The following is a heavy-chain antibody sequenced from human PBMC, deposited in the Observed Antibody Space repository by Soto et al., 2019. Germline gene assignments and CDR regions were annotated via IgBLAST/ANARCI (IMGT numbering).Heavy chain of an antibody. CDR2: ISYDGSNK. CDR1: GFTFSSYG. V-gene: IGHV3-30*18. CDR3: AKDLLDSSSWYAPFDY. J-gene: IGHJ4*02. D-gene: IGHD6-13*01. Sequence: GGSLRLSCAASGFTFSSYGMHWVRQAPGKGLEWVAVISYDGSNKYYADSVRGRFTISRDNSKNTLYLQMNSLRAEDTAVYYCAKDLLDSSSWYAPFDYWGQGT.